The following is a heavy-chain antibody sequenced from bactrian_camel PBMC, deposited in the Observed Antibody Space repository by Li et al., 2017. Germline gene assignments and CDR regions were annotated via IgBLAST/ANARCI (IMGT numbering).Heavy chain of an antibody. CDR1: GLTREDSD. CDR3: VATVTEHGNWYLRHQRRFPDCVGINGFGY. V-gene: IGHV3S55*01. J-gene: IGHJ4*01. CDR2: VSSVGGT. D-gene: IGHD6*01. Sequence: HVQLVESGGGSAAAGGSPTLSCTASSGLTREDSDMSWYRHSPGKKCDLVASVSSVGGTWYSDSVAGRFTISQGHTKNNIYLQMDNLNSDDTGTYYCVATVTEHGNWYLRHQRRFPDCVGINGFGYWGQGTQVTVS.